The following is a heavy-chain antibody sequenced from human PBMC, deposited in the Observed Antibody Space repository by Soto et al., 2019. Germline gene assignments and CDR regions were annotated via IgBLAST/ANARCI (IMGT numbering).Heavy chain of an antibody. V-gene: IGHV3-30*18. D-gene: IGHD2-2*01. J-gene: IGHJ4*02. CDR1: GFTFNTFG. CDR2: ISYDGSGK. Sequence: QEHLVESGGGVVLPGRSLRLSCAASGFTFNTFGMHWVRQAPGKGLEWVAVISYDGSGKYYSDSVRGRFTISRDNSMNTLYLQMNSLRTEDTAVYYCAKSPNFYCSSYHCYKYYFDYWGQGTLVTVSS. CDR3: AKSPNFYCSSYHCYKYYFDY.